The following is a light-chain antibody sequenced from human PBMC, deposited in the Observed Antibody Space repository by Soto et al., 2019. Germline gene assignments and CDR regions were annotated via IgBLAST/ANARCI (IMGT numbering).Light chain of an antibody. CDR3: CSYVGSIVNV. CDR1: SSDVGSYTL. V-gene: IGLV2-23*02. CDR2: EVT. J-gene: IGLJ1*01. Sequence: QSVLTQPASVSGSPGQSITISCTGTSSDVGSYTLVSWYQQHPGRAPKLLIYEVTKRPSGVSNRFSGSKSGNTASLTISGLQAEDEADYYCCSYVGSIVNVFGSGTKLTVL.